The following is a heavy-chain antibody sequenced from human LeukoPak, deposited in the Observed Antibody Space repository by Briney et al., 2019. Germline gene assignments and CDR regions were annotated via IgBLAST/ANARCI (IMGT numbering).Heavy chain of an antibody. J-gene: IGHJ4*02. D-gene: IGHD1/OR15-1a*01. Sequence: SETLSLTCTVSGGSISSYYWSWIRQPPGKGLEWIGYIYYSGSTNYNPSLKSRVTISVDTSKNQFSLKLSSVTAADTAVYYCASSTMGLDGLGKNFDYWGQGPLVTVSS. CDR3: ASSTMGLDGLGKNFDY. CDR1: GGSISSYY. CDR2: IYYSGST. V-gene: IGHV4-59*01.